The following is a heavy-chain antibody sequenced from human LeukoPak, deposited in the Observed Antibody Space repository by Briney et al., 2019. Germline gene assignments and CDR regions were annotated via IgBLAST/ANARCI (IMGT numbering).Heavy chain of an antibody. CDR3: ARGLGGSERFDY. J-gene: IGHJ4*02. V-gene: IGHV4-30-4*08. Sequence: SQTLSLTCTVSGGSIRSGDDYWGWIRQPPGKGLEWIGYIYYSGSTYYNPSLKSRVTISVDTSKNQFSLKLSSVTAADTAVYYCARGLGGSERFDYWGQGTLVTVSS. D-gene: IGHD1-26*01. CDR1: GGSIRSGDDY. CDR2: IYYSGST.